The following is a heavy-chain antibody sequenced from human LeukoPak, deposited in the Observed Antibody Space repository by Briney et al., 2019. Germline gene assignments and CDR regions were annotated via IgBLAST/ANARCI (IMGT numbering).Heavy chain of an antibody. V-gene: IGHV4-59*01. J-gene: IGHJ4*02. CDR1: GGSISSYY. Sequence: PSETLSLTCTVSGGSISSYYWSWIRQPPGKGLEWIGYIYYSGSTNYNPSLKSRVTISVDTSKNQFSPKLSSVTAADTAVYYCATVAGTFDYWGQGTLVTVSS. CDR3: ATVAGTFDY. CDR2: IYYSGST. D-gene: IGHD6-19*01.